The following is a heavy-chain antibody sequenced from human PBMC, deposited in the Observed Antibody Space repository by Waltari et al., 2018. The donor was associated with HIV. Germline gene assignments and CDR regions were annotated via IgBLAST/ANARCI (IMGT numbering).Heavy chain of an antibody. Sequence: QVQLVQSGAEVKKPGASVKVSCKVSGYTLTELSMHWVRQAPGKGLEWMGGFDPQDGEKIYAQKFQGRVPMNDDTYTYTDYMEPSSLRSEDTPVYYCATPSLYKSGCYRWFYPWGQGTLVTVST. J-gene: IGHJ5*02. CDR3: ATPSLYKSGCYRWFYP. V-gene: IGHV1-24*01. CDR2: FDPQDGEK. CDR1: GYTLTELS. D-gene: IGHD1-26*01.